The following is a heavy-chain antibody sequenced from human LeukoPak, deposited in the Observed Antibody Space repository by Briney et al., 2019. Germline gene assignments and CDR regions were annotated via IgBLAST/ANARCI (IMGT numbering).Heavy chain of an antibody. D-gene: IGHD2-15*01. CDR3: ARTYSYYHYMDV. V-gene: IGHV4-39*01. J-gene: IGHJ6*03. CDR2: IHYSGST. CDR1: GGSISSSSYY. Sequence: SETLSLTCTVSGGSISSSSYYWGWIRQPPGKGLEWIANIHYSGSTYYNPSLKSRVTISVDTSKNQFSLKLSSVAAADKALYYCARTYSYYHYMDVWGKGTTVTVSS.